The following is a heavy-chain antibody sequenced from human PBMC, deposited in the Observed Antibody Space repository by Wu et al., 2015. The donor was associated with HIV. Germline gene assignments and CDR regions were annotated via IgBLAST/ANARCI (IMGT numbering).Heavy chain of an antibody. V-gene: IGHV1-2*02. Sequence: QVQLVQSGAEVKKPGASVKVSCKASGYIFTDYYMHWVRQAPGQGLEWMGWINPNSGGTNYAQKFRGRVTMTRDTSISTAFMELSRLRSDDTAVYYCATTGDQSAAVREFDYWGQGTLVTVSS. CDR1: GYIFTDYY. D-gene: IGHD6-13*01. CDR2: INPNSGGT. J-gene: IGHJ4*02. CDR3: ATTGDQSAAVREFDY.